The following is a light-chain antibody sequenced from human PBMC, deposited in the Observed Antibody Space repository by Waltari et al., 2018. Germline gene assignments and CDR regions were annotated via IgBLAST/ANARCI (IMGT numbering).Light chain of an antibody. Sequence: QSALTQPRPVSGSPGQSVTASCTGTSSAIGDSDCVSWYQHHPGKAPKLLIYDVSNRPSGVPDRFSASKSGNTASLTISGLQAEDEADYYCYSYAGSHEFGGGTKLTVL. J-gene: IGLJ2*01. CDR1: SSAIGDSDC. V-gene: IGLV2-11*01. CDR3: YSYAGSHE. CDR2: DVS.